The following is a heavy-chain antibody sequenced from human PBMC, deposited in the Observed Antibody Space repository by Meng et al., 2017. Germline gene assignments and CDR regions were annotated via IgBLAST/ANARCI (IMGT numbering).Heavy chain of an antibody. CDR3: ARESWFDP. CDR1: GGTFSSYA. CDR2: IIPIFGTA. V-gene: IGHV1-69*01. Sequence: VQLEQSGAELKQPRSSVKVACKASGGTFSSYAISRVRQAPGQGLEWIGEIIPIFGTANYAQKFQGRVTITADESTSTAYMELSSLRSEDTAVYYCARESWFDPWGQGTLVTVSS. J-gene: IGHJ5*02.